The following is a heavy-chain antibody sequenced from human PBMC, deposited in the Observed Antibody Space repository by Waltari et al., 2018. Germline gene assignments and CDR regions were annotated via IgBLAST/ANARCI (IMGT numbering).Heavy chain of an antibody. J-gene: IGHJ4*02. CDR3: AKDFDFGDY. CDR1: GFTFSSYA. D-gene: IGHD3-9*01. V-gene: IGHV3-23*03. Sequence: EVQLLESGGGLVQPGGSLRLSCAASGFTFSSYAMSWVRQAPGKGLEWVSVIYSGGSTYYADSVKGRFTISRDNSKNTLYLQMNSLRAEDTAVYYCAKDFDFGDYWGQGTLVTVSS. CDR2: IYSGGST.